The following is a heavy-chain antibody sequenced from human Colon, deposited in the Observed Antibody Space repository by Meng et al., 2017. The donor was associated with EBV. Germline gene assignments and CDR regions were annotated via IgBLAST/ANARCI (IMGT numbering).Heavy chain of an antibody. CDR3: ARQYGDYEGPFDY. V-gene: IGHV1-69*06. CDR2: IIPIFGTP. D-gene: IGHD4-17*01. J-gene: IGHJ4*02. Sequence: QVQLVQSGAVVKKPGSSVMFSCKASGGTFSNYAINWVRQAPGQGLEWMGGIIPIFGTPDFAQKFQDRVTIIADKSTSTAYMELSSLRSDDTAVYYCARQYGDYEGPFDYWGQGTLVNVSS. CDR1: GGTFSNYA.